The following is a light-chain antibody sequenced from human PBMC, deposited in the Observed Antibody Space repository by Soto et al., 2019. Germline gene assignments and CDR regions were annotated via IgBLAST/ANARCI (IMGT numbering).Light chain of an antibody. CDR1: QSISSR. J-gene: IGKJ5*01. CDR2: GAS. Sequence: EIVMTQSPATLSVSPGERATLSCRASQSISSRVGWYQQKPGQAPRLLIYGASTRARFSGSGSGTEFTLTISSLQSEDFAVYYCQQYNIWSSITFGQGTRLEIK. V-gene: IGKV3-15*01. CDR3: QQYNIWSSIT.